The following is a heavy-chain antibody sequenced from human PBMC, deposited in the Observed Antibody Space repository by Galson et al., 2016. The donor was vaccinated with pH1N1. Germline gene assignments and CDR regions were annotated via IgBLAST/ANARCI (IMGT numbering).Heavy chain of an antibody. D-gene: IGHD2-15*01. Sequence: ETLSLTCSVSGDSVSGNYWSWIRQPAGKGLEWIGRIFSSGSTKYNPSLKSRVTMSVDTSRNQFSLKVNSVTAADTAVYYCARDRDAQGYYLDYWGQGILVTVSS. CDR1: GDSVSGNY. CDR3: ARDRDAQGYYLDY. V-gene: IGHV4-4*07. CDR2: IFSSGST. J-gene: IGHJ4*02.